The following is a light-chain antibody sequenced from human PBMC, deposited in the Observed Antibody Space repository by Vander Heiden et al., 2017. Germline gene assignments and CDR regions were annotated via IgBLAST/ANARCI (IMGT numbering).Light chain of an antibody. J-gene: IGLJ3*02. Sequence: QSALTQPPSASGSPGQSVTISCTGSSSEVGGYNNGSWYQQHPGKAPKLMIYEVSKRPSGVPDRFSGSKSGNTASLTVSGLQAEDEADYYCSSYAGSNNLVFGGGTKLTVL. V-gene: IGLV2-8*01. CDR3: SSYAGSNNLV. CDR2: EVS. CDR1: SSEVGGYNN.